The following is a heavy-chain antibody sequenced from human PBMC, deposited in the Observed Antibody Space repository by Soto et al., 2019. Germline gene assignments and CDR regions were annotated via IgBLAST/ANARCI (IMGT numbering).Heavy chain of an antibody. CDR2: VYYTGST. J-gene: IGHJ5*02. V-gene: IGHV4-59*12. CDR3: ARVESCSGGSCYSPNWFDP. CDR1: GGSITNYY. D-gene: IGHD2-15*01. Sequence: SETLSLTCTVSGGSITNYYWTWIRQTPGKGLEWIGYVYYTGSTYYNPSLKSRVTISVDTSKNQFSLKLSSVTAADTAVYYCARVESCSGGSCYSPNWFDPWGQGTLVTVSS.